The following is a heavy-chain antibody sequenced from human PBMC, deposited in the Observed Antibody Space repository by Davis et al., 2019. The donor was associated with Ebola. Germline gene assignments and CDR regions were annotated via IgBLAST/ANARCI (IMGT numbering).Heavy chain of an antibody. CDR3: ARDIAVAGNGNKGMDV. CDR2: INAGNGNT. CDR1: GYTFTSYD. V-gene: IGHV1-3*01. J-gene: IGHJ6*02. D-gene: IGHD6-19*01. Sequence: ASVKVSCKASGYTFTSYDINWVRQAPGQRLEWMGWINAGNGNTKYSQKLQGRLTITRDTSASTAYMELGSLRSEDTAMYYCARDIAVAGNGNKGMDVWGQGTTVTVSS.